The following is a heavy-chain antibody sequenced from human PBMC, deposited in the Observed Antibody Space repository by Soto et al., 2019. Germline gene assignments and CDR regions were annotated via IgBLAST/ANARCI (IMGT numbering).Heavy chain of an antibody. CDR1: GFIFSSYG. CDR3: AKATATEGIDY. D-gene: IGHD6-13*01. CDR2: ISNDGNKK. V-gene: IGHV3-30*18. Sequence: GGSLRLSCAASGFIFSSYGMKWVRQVPGKGLEWVVFISNDGNKKYYADSVKGRFTISRDNSKNTLYLQMDSLRAEDTAVYYCAKATATEGIDYWGQGTLVTVSS. J-gene: IGHJ4*02.